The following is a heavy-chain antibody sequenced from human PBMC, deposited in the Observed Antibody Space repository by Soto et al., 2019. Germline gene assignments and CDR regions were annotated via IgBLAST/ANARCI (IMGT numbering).Heavy chain of an antibody. V-gene: IGHV3-23*01. Sequence: QPGGSLRLSCAASGFTFSSYAMSWVRQAPGKGLEWVSAISGSGGSTYYADSVKGRFTISRDNSKNTLYLQMNSLRAEDTAVYYCKKGRGSGYSGYQTDYWGQGTLVTVSS. J-gene: IGHJ4*02. D-gene: IGHD5-12*01. CDR3: KKGRGSGYSGYQTDY. CDR2: ISGSGGST. CDR1: GFTFSSYA.